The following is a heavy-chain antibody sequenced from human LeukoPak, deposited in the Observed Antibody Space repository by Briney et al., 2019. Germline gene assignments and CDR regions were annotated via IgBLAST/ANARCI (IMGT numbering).Heavy chain of an antibody. V-gene: IGHV4-30-4*08. J-gene: IGHJ4*02. D-gene: IGHD1-1*01. CDR3: ARGNDGLDY. CDR1: GFTFSSYA. Sequence: LRLSCAASGFTFSSYAVSWIRQPPGKGLEWIGYIYYSGSTYYNPSLKSRVTISVDTSKNQFSLKLSSVTAADTAVYYCARGNDGLDYWGQGTLVTVSS. CDR2: IYYSGST.